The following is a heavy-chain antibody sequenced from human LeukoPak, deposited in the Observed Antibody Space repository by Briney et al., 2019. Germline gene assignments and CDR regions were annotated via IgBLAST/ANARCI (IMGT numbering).Heavy chain of an antibody. V-gene: IGHV3-21*01. D-gene: IGHD6-19*01. CDR3: ARGGKAVAEYDC. J-gene: IGHJ4*02. CDR2: ISSSSSYI. CDR1: GFTFSSYS. Sequence: GGSLRLSCAASGFTFSSYSMNWVRQAPGKGLEWVSSISSSSSYIYYADSVKGRFTISRDNAKNSLYLQMNSLRAEDTAVYYCARGGKAVAEYDCWGQGTLVTVSS.